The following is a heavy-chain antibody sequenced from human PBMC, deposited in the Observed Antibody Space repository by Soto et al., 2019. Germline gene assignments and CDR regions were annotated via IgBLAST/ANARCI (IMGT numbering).Heavy chain of an antibody. CDR1: GGSVSSVNYY. J-gene: IGHJ4*02. Sequence: QVQLQESGPGLVKPSETLSLTCTVSGGSVSSVNYYWSWIRQPPGKGLEWIGYIYYSGSTNYNPSLKSRVTISLDTSKNQFSLKLSSVTAADTAVYYCARDVVRSVVKDYWSQGTLVTVSS. V-gene: IGHV4-61*01. D-gene: IGHD2-15*01. CDR3: ARDVVRSVVKDY. CDR2: IYYSGST.